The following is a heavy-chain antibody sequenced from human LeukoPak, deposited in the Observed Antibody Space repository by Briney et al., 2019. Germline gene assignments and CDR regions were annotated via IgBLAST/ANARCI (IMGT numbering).Heavy chain of an antibody. V-gene: IGHV3-23*01. CDR2: ISGSGGFT. Sequence: GGSLRLSCAASGFTFSTYSMTWVRQAPGKGLEWGSDISGSGGFTNYADSVKGRYTISRDNSKNTLYLEMNSLRSEDTAVYYCANTPTRYYDSSGYYYFDFWGQGTVVTVSS. J-gene: IGHJ4*02. CDR1: GFTFSTYS. D-gene: IGHD3-22*01. CDR3: ANTPTRYYDSSGYYYFDF.